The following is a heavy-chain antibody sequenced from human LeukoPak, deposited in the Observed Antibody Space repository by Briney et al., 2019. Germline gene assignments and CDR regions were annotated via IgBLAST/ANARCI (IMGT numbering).Heavy chain of an antibody. Sequence: GASVKVSCKASGGTFSSYAISWVRRAPRQGLEWMGGIIRIFGTANYAQKFQGRVTITTDESTNTAYMELSSLRSEDTAVYYWARDREDIVVVPAAKGGYYYYYMDVWGKGTTVTVSS. J-gene: IGHJ6*03. D-gene: IGHD2-2*01. CDR2: IIRIFGTA. V-gene: IGHV1-69*05. CDR3: ARDREDIVVVPAAKGGYYYYYMDV. CDR1: GGTFSSYA.